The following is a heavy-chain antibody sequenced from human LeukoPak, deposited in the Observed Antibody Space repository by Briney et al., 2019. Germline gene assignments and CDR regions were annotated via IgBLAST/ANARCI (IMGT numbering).Heavy chain of an antibody. J-gene: IGHJ3*02. CDR3: ASNYGGNSDDAFDI. D-gene: IGHD4-23*01. CDR1: GGSISSYY. CDR2: INHSGST. V-gene: IGHV4-34*01. Sequence: SETLSLTCTVSGGSISSYYWSWIRQPPGKGLEWIGEINHSGSTNYNPSLKSRVTISVDTSKNQFSLKLSSVTAADTAVYYCASNYGGNSDDAFDIWGQGTMVTVSS.